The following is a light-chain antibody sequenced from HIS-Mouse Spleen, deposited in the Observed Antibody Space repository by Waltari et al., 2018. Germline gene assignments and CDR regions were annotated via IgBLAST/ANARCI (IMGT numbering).Light chain of an antibody. V-gene: IGKV1-9*01. Sequence: DSQMIYSPSFLSASVVDRVTITCRASQGISSYLAWYQQKPGKAPKLLIYAASTLQSGVPSRFSGSGSGTEFTLTISSLQPEDFATYYCQQLNSYPPTFGQGTKVEIK. CDR3: QQLNSYPPT. J-gene: IGKJ1*01. CDR1: QGISSY. CDR2: AAS.